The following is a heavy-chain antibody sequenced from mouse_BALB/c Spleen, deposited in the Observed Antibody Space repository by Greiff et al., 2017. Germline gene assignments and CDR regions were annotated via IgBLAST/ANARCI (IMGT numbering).Heavy chain of an antibody. CDR1: GYSFTGYF. CDR2: INPYNGDT. V-gene: IGHV1-20*02. J-gene: IGHJ2*01. D-gene: IGHD2-4*01. CDR3: ARCDYDAYFDY. Sequence: EVKVVESGPELVKPGASVKISCKASGYSFTGYFMNWVMQSHGKSLEWIGRINPYNGDTFYNQKFKGKATLTVDKSSSTAHMELRSLASEDSAVYYCARCDYDAYFDYWGQGTTLTVSS.